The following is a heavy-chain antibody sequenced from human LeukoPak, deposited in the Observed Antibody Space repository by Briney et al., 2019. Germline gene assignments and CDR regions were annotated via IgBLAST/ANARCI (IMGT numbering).Heavy chain of an antibody. J-gene: IGHJ4*02. V-gene: IGHV3-33*01. D-gene: IGHD2-2*01. CDR2: IWYDGSNT. CDR3: ARDRFCSTTSCYPGFFDY. CDR1: GFTFSSYG. Sequence: GGSLRLSCAAPGFTFSSYGMHWVRQAPGKGLEWVAVIWYDGSNTYYADSVKGRFTISRDNSKNTLYVQMNSLRVEDTAVYCCARDRFCSTTSCYPGFFDYWGQGTLVTVSS.